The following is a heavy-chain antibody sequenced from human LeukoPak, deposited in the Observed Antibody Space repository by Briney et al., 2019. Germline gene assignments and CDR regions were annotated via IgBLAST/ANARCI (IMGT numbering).Heavy chain of an antibody. D-gene: IGHD6-6*01. Sequence: PSETLSLTCTVSGGSISSYYWSWIRQPPGKGLVWIGYIYYTGSTNYNPSLTSRVNISVDTSKNQFSLNLTSVTAADTAVYYCARWGSIAVARFDYWGQGTLVTVSS. CDR1: GGSISSYY. J-gene: IGHJ4*02. V-gene: IGHV4-59*01. CDR2: IYYTGST. CDR3: ARWGSIAVARFDY.